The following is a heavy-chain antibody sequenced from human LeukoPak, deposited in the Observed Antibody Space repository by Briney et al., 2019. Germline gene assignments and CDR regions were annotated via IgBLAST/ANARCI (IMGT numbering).Heavy chain of an antibody. CDR1: GFIVSGDF. J-gene: IGHJ4*02. D-gene: IGHD3-3*02. CDR2: IYSDGST. V-gene: IGHV3-66*01. Sequence: GGSLRLSCAASGFIVSGDFMSWVRQAPGKGLEWVSVIYSDGSTYYADSVKGRFTISRDNSKNTVYLQMNSLRAEDTAVYYCARTHFADSWGQRTLVTVSS. CDR3: ARTHFADS.